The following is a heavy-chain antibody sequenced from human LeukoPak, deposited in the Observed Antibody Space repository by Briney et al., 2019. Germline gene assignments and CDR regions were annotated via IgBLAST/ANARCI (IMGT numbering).Heavy chain of an antibody. CDR3: AKDIIRRRVWGSYRQFAGFDY. CDR1: GFTFDDYA. J-gene: IGHJ4*02. D-gene: IGHD3-16*02. Sequence: PGRSLRLSCAASGFTFDDYAMHWVRQAPGKGLEWVSGISWNSGSIGYADSVKGRFTISRDNAKNSLYLQMNSLRAEDTALYYCAKDIIRRRVWGSYRQFAGFDYWGQGTLVTVPS. V-gene: IGHV3-9*01. CDR2: ISWNSGSI.